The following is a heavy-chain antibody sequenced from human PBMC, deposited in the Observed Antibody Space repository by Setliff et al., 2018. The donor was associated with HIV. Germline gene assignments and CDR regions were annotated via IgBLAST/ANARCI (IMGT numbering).Heavy chain of an antibody. V-gene: IGHV4-39*01. CDR3: ARHKTNYDFYAFDV. CDR1: GGSFPSTTYS. D-gene: IGHD3-3*01. CDR2: IHSSGTA. J-gene: IGHJ3*01. Sequence: SETLSLTCTVSGGSFPSTTYSWGWIRQPPGMGLEWIGSIHSSGTADYNPSLKSRVAMSVDTSRSQFSLKLRSVTAADTAVYYCARHKTNYDFYAFDVWGQGTMVTVSS.